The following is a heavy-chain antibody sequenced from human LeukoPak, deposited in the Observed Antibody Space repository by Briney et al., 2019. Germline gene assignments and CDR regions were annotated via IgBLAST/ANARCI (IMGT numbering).Heavy chain of an antibody. D-gene: IGHD6-19*01. V-gene: IGHV4-34*01. CDR1: GGSFSGYY. J-gene: IGHJ4*02. Sequence: PSETLSLTCAVYGGSFSGYYWSWIRQPPGKGLEWIGEINHSGSTNYNPPLKSRVTMSVDTSKNQFSLKLSSVTAADTAVYYCARGHSSGWYVSSWGQGTLVTVSS. CDR3: ARGHSSGWYVSS. CDR2: INHSGST.